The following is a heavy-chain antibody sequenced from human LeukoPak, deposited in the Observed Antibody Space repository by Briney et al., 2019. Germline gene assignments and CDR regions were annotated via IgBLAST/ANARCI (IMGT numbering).Heavy chain of an antibody. V-gene: IGHV4-34*01. CDR3: ARARTIDY. D-gene: IGHD1-14*01. CDR1: GGSFGGYY. CDR2: INHSGST. Sequence: PSETLSLTCAVYGGSFGGYYWSWIRQPPGKGLEWIGEINHSGSTNYNPSLKSRVTISVDTSKNQFSLKLSSVTAADTAVYYCARARTIDYWGQGTLVTVSS. J-gene: IGHJ4*02.